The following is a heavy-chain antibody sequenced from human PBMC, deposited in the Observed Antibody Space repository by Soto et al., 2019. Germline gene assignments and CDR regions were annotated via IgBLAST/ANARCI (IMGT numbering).Heavy chain of an antibody. D-gene: IGHD3-3*01. Sequence: EVQLLESGGGLVQPGGSLRLSCAASGFTFSSYAMSWVRQAPGKGLEWVSAISGSGGSTYYADSVKGRFTISRDNSKNTLYLQMNSLRAEDTAVYYCANLLKGIFGASKDYWGQGTLVTVSS. CDR2: ISGSGGST. CDR3: ANLLKGIFGASKDY. V-gene: IGHV3-23*01. J-gene: IGHJ4*02. CDR1: GFTFSSYA.